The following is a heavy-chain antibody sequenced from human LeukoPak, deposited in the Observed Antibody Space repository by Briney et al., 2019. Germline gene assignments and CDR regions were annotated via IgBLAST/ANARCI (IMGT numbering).Heavy chain of an antibody. CDR1: GGSISSYY. V-gene: IGHV4-59*01. Sequence: PSETLSLTCTVSGGSISSYYWSWIRQPPGKGLEWIGYIYYSGSTNYNPSLKSRVTISVDTSKNQFSLKLSSVTAADTAVYYCARDIRDVGYFDWWGQGTLVTVSS. J-gene: IGHJ4*02. CDR3: ARDIRDVGYFDW. D-gene: IGHD1-26*01. CDR2: IYYSGST.